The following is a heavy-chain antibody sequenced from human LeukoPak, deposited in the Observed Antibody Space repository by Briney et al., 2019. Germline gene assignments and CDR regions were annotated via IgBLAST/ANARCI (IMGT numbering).Heavy chain of an antibody. V-gene: IGHV1-69*05. Sequence: ASVKVSCKASGGTFSSYAISWVRQAPGQGLEWMGGIIPIFGTANYAQKFQGRVTNTTDESTSTAYMELSSLRSEDTAVYYCARSRDIVVVPAANYYYYYMDVWGKGTTVTVSS. D-gene: IGHD2-2*01. J-gene: IGHJ6*03. CDR3: ARSRDIVVVPAANYYYYYMDV. CDR1: GGTFSSYA. CDR2: IIPIFGTA.